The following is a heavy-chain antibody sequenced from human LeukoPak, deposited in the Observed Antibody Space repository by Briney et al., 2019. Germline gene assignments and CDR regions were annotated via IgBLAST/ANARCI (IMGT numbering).Heavy chain of an antibody. J-gene: IGHJ6*03. CDR1: GFTFSSYW. CDR3: ARKKLGPVTPDFYYYYYMDV. D-gene: IGHD4-17*01. Sequence: SGGSLRLSCAASGFTFSSYWMHWVRQAPGKGLVWVSRINSDGSRTSYADSVKGRFTISRDNAKNTLYLQMNSLRAEDTAVYYCARKKLGPVTPDFYYYYYMDVWGKGTTVTVSS. V-gene: IGHV3-74*01. CDR2: INSDGSRT.